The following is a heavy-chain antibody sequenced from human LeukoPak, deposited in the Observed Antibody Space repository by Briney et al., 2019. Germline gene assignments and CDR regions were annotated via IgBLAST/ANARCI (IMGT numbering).Heavy chain of an antibody. D-gene: IGHD6-13*01. CDR3: ARDAIAAAGTDDY. J-gene: IGHJ4*02. V-gene: IGHV3-53*01. CDR1: GFTFSSYS. CDR2: IYSGGST. Sequence: GGSLRLSCAASGFTFSSYSMNWVRQAPGKGLEWVSVIYSGGSTYYADSVKARFTISRDNSKNTLYLQMNSLRAEDTAVYYCARDAIAAAGTDDYWGQGTLVTVSS.